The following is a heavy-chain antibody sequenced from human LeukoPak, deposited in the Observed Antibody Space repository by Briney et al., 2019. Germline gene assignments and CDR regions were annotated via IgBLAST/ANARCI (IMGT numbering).Heavy chain of an antibody. CDR3: ARSFEDGIVGAGYFDY. CDR2: ISAYNGNT. D-gene: IGHD1-26*01. V-gene: IGHV1-18*01. Sequence: ASVKVSCKASGYTFTSYGISWVRQAPGQGLEWMGWISAYNGNTNYAQKLQGRVTMTTDTSTSTAYMELRSLRSDDTAVYYCARSFEDGIVGAGYFDYWGQGTLVTVSS. CDR1: GYTFTSYG. J-gene: IGHJ4*02.